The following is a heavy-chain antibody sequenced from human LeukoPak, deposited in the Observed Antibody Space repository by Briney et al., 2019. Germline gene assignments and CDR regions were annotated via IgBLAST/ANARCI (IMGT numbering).Heavy chain of an antibody. J-gene: IGHJ5*02. CDR2: IYPGDSDT. V-gene: IGHV5-51*01. CDR1: GYSFTTYW. Sequence: GESLKISCKGFGYSFTTYWIGWVRQMPGKGLEWMGIIYPGDSDTKYSPSFQGQVTISADKSISTAYLQWSSLKASDTAMYYCARGGAATILTLNWLAPRGQGTLVTVSS. D-gene: IGHD3-3*01. CDR3: ARGGAATILTLNWLAP.